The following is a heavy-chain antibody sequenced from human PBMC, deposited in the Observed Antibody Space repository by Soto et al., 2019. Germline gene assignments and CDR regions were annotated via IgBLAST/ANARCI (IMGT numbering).Heavy chain of an antibody. CDR2: VFHSGST. J-gene: IGHJ5*02. CDR1: GGSISSNSHY. D-gene: IGHD1-26*01. Sequence: PSETLSLTCTVSGGSISSNSHYWGWIRQPPGKGLEWIGSVFHSGSTKYSASLKSRVTISVDTYKEQFSLRLSSVTAADTAVYFCARLFTGNYYLDHWGQGTLVTVSS. V-gene: IGHV4-39*01. CDR3: ARLFTGNYYLDH.